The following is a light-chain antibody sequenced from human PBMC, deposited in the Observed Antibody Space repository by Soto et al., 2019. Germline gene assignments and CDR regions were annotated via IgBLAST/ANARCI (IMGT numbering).Light chain of an antibody. J-gene: IGKJ2*01. CDR1: QSVSSSY. Sequence: EIVLTQSPGTLSLSPGERATLSCRASQSVSSSYLAWYQQKPGQAPRLLIYGASSRATGTPDRFSGSGSGIDFTLTIGRLETEVFAVYYCQQYGSALYTFGQGTKQEIK. CDR3: QQYGSALYT. V-gene: IGKV3-20*01. CDR2: GAS.